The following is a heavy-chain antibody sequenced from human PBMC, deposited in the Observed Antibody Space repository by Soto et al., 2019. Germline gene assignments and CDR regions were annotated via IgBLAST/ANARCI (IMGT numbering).Heavy chain of an antibody. CDR2: ISGSGGST. V-gene: IGHV3-23*01. CDR3: ANYRDSSGYYHFFDY. J-gene: IGHJ4*02. D-gene: IGHD3-22*01. Sequence: PGGSLRLSCAASGFTFSSYAMSWVRQAPGKGLEWVSAISGSGGSTYYADSVKGRFTISRDNSKNTLYLQMNSLRAEDTAVYYCANYRDSSGYYHFFDYWGQGTLVTVSS. CDR1: GFTFSSYA.